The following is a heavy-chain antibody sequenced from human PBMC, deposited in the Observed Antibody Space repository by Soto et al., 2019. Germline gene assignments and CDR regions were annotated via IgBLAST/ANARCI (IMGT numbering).Heavy chain of an antibody. J-gene: IGHJ5*02. CDR2: INPSGGST. CDR1: GYTFTSYY. CDR3: ARDSTSLTDYNWFDP. D-gene: IGHD2-2*01. V-gene: IGHV1-46*03. Sequence: ASVKVSCKASGYTFTSYYMHWVRQAPGQGLEWMGIINPSGGSTSYAQKFQGRVTMTRDTSTSTVYMELSSLRSEDTAVYYCARDSTSLTDYNWFDPWGQGTLVTVSS.